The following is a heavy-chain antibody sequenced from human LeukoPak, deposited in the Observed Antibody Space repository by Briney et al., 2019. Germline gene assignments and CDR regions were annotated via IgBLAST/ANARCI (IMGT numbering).Heavy chain of an antibody. J-gene: IGHJ6*02. CDR2: IYYSGST. D-gene: IGHD6-13*01. Sequence: PSETLSLTCTVSGGSISSSSYYWGWIRQPPGKGLEWIGYIYYSGSTYYNPSLKSRVTISVDTSKNQFSLKLSSVTAADTAVYYCARNLKRYSSSWYSPYYGMDVWGQGTTVTVSS. V-gene: IGHV4-39*07. CDR3: ARNLKRYSSSWYSPYYGMDV. CDR1: GGSISSSSYY.